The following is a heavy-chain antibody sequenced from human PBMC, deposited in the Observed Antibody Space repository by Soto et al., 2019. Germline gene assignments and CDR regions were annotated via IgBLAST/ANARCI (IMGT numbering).Heavy chain of an antibody. CDR3: ATRSRVAGTGTGTFDY. CDR2: INHSGST. Sequence: SETLSLTCAVYGGSFSGYYWSWIRQPPGKGLEWIGEINHSGSTNYNPSLKSRVTISVDTSKNQFSLKLSSVTAADTAVYYCATRSRVAGTGTGTFDYWGQGTLVTV. V-gene: IGHV4-34*01. J-gene: IGHJ4*02. CDR1: GGSFSGYY. D-gene: IGHD6-19*01.